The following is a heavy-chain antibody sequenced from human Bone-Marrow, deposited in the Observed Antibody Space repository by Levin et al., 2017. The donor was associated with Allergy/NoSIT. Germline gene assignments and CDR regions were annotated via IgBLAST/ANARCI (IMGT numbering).Heavy chain of an antibody. CDR3: TTERFYYDSSGYYPGAFHI. D-gene: IGHD3-22*01. J-gene: IGHJ3*02. CDR2: IKSKTDGGTA. V-gene: IGHV3-15*07. Sequence: NSGGSLRLSCAASGLPFTNAWMNWVRQAPGKGLEWVGRIKSKTDGGTADYAASLKGRCTISRDDSKATLFLQMNSLKNEDTALYYCTTERFYYDSSGYYPGAFHIWGQGTMVTVSS. CDR1: GLPFTNAW.